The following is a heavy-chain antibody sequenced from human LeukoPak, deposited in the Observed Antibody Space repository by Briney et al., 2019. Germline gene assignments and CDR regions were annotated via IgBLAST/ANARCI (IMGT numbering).Heavy chain of an antibody. CDR3: ARANALYCSSTSCLFDY. V-gene: IGHV1-2*02. D-gene: IGHD2-2*01. Sequence: ASVKVSCKASGYAFTGYYMHWVRQAPGQGLEWIAWINPNSGGTYYAQNFHDRITMTRDTSISTAYMELSRLRSDDTAIYYCARANALYCSSTSCLFDYWGQGTLVTVSS. CDR2: INPNSGGT. CDR1: GYAFTGYY. J-gene: IGHJ4*02.